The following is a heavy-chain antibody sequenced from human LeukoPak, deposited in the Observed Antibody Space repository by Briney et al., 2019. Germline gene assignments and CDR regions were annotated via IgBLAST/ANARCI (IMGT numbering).Heavy chain of an antibody. CDR3: ATADAYYDSSGYPSGGDY. J-gene: IGHJ4*02. V-gene: IGHV3-21*01. D-gene: IGHD3-22*01. Sequence: KPGGSLRLSCAASGFTFSSYSMNWVRQAPGKGLEWVSSISSSSSYIYYADSVKGRFTISRDNAKNSLYLQMNSLRAEDTAVYYCATADAYYDSSGYPSGGDYWGQGTLVTVSS. CDR2: ISSSSSYI. CDR1: GFTFSSYS.